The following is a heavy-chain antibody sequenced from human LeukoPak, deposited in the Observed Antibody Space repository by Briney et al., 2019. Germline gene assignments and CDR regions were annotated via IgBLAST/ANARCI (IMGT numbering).Heavy chain of an antibody. CDR2: ISGSGGST. CDR3: AKDIRDMSYYGMDV. D-gene: IGHD2-15*01. J-gene: IGHJ6*02. V-gene: IGHV3-23*01. Sequence: GGSLRLSCAASGFTFSSYAMSWVRQAPGEGLEWVSAISGSGGSTYYADSVKGRFTISRDNSKNTLYLQMNSLRAEDTALYYCAKDIRDMSYYGMDVWGQGTTVTVSS. CDR1: GFTFSSYA.